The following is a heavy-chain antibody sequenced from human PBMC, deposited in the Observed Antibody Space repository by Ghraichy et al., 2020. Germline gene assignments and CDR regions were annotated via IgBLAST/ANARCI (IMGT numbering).Heavy chain of an antibody. CDR3: SRAGEYSGFDRSLDF. Sequence: SQTLSLTCAAYGGSFSGYYWSWIRQPPGRGLEWIGELTHSGNTHYNPSLKSRVTTSVHASKNQFSLRLTAVTAADTDVYYCSRAGEYSGFDRSLDFWGQGTPVTVSS. D-gene: IGHD5-12*01. CDR1: GGSFSGYY. J-gene: IGHJ4*02. V-gene: IGHV4-34*01. CDR2: LTHSGNT.